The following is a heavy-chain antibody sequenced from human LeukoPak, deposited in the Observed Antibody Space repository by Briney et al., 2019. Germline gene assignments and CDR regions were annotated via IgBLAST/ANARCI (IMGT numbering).Heavy chain of an antibody. CDR1: GFTFSSYW. D-gene: IGHD4-17*01. CDR3: VSPATVTTWAYAFDI. J-gene: IGHJ3*02. V-gene: IGHV3-7*01. CDR2: IKQDGSEK. Sequence: PGGSLRLSCAASGFTFSSYWMTWVRQAPGKGLEWVANIKQDGSEKYYVDSVKGRFTISRDNAKNSLYPQMNSLRAEDTAVYYCVSPATVTTWAYAFDIWGQGTMVTVSS.